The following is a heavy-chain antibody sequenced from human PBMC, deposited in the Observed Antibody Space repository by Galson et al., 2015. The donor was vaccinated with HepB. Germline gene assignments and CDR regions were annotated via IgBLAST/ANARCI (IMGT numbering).Heavy chain of an antibody. CDR3: VKPSPYYYDSSGYHYYYGVDV. CDR1: GFTFTTYA. Sequence: SLRLSCAASGFTFTTYAMSWVRQAPGKGLEWVSGISGSATSTYYADSVKGRFIISRDNSKNTLYLQMNSLRAEDTAVYYCVKPSPYYYDSSGYHYYYGVDVWGQGTTVTVSS. CDR2: ISGSATST. J-gene: IGHJ6*02. V-gene: IGHV3-23*01. D-gene: IGHD3-22*01.